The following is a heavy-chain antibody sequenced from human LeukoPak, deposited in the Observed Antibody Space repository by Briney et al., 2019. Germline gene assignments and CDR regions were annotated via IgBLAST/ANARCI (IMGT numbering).Heavy chain of an antibody. D-gene: IGHD6-13*01. CDR3: ARVIPAGISDY. Sequence: SETLSLTCTVSGGSISSSSYYWGWIRQPPGKGLEWIGSIYYSGSTYYNPSLKSRVTISVDTSKNQFSLKLSSVTAADTAVYYCARVIPAGISDYWGQGTLVTVSS. CDR2: IYYSGST. CDR1: GGSISSSSYY. J-gene: IGHJ4*02. V-gene: IGHV4-39*01.